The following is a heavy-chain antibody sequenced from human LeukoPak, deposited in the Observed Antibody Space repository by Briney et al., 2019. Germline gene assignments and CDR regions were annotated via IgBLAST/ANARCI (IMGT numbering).Heavy chain of an antibody. V-gene: IGHV1-2*02. CDR2: NNPNSGDT. CDR3: ARGSGNYWFDP. CDR1: GYTFTAYY. D-gene: IGHD1-26*01. J-gene: IGHJ5*02. Sequence: ASVKVSCKASGYTFTAYYMHWVRQAPGQGLEWMGWNNPNSGDTNYAQKFQGRVTMTRDTSISTAYMEMSRLGSDDTAVYYCARGSGNYWFDPWGQGTLVTVSS.